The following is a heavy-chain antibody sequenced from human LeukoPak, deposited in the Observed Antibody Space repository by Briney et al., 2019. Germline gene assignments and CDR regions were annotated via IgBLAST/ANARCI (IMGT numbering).Heavy chain of an antibody. CDR2: IDAGGSEK. J-gene: IGHJ4*02. Sequence: PGGSLRLYCAASEFTFNTYAMSWVRQAPGKGLEWVANIDAGGSEKYHVDSVKGRFAVSRDNAENSLYLQMNSLRAEDTALYYCARAPAFGTVDYLGQGTLLTVSS. D-gene: IGHD6-13*01. CDR1: EFTFNTYA. V-gene: IGHV3-7*01. CDR3: ARAPAFGTVDY.